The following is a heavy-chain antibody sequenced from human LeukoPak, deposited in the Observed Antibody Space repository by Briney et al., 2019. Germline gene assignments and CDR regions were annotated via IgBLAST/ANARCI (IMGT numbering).Heavy chain of an antibody. D-gene: IGHD6-19*01. V-gene: IGHV6-1*01. CDR2: TYYRSKWYN. J-gene: IGHJ4*02. CDR3: ARAVAEKSLFDY. Sequence: SQTLSLTCGISGDSASNNSAAWSWIRQSPSRGLEWLGRTYYRSKWYNDYAVSVGGRITINPDTSKNQFSLQLNSVTPEDTAVYYCARAVAEKSLFDYWGQGTLVTVSS. CDR1: GDSASNNSAA.